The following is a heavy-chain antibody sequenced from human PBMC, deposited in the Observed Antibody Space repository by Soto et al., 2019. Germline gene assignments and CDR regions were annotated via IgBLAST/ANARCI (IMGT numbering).Heavy chain of an antibody. D-gene: IGHD3-22*01. V-gene: IGHV4-59*01. CDR3: ARDLYYDSSGYGLGIYYYGVDV. CDR2: IYYSGST. Sequence: SETLSLTCTVSGGSISSYYWSWIRQPPGKGLEWIGYIYYSGSTNYNPSLKSRVTISVDTSKNQFSLKLSSVTAADTAVYYCARDLYYDSSGYGLGIYYYGVDVWGQGTTVTVSS. J-gene: IGHJ6*02. CDR1: GGSISSYY.